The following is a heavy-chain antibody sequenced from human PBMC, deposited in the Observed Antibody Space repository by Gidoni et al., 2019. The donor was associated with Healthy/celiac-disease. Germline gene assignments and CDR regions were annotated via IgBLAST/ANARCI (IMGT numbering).Heavy chain of an antibody. V-gene: IGHV3-33*01. CDR1: GFTFSSYG. CDR3: ARGMLYYYDSSGSVLDY. Sequence: QVQLVESGGGVVQPGRSLRLSCAASGFTFSSYGMHWVRQAPGKGLEWVAFIWYDGSNKYYADSVKGRFTISRDNSKNTLYLQMNSLRAEDTAVYYCARGMLYYYDSSGSVLDYWGQGTLVTVSS. D-gene: IGHD3-22*01. CDR2: IWYDGSNK. J-gene: IGHJ4*02.